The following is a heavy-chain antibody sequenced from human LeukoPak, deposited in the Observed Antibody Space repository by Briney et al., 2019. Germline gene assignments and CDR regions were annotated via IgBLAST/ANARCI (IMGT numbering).Heavy chain of an antibody. J-gene: IGHJ4*02. Sequence: PSETLSLTCTVSGGSISSSSYYWGWIRQPPGKGLEWIGSIYYSGSTYYNPSLKSRVTISVDTSKNQFSLKLSSVTAAGTAVYYCARQRFLEWLSPRPYFDYWGQGTLVTVSS. V-gene: IGHV4-39*01. CDR3: ARQRFLEWLSPRPYFDY. CDR2: IYYSGST. D-gene: IGHD3-3*01. CDR1: GGSISSSSYY.